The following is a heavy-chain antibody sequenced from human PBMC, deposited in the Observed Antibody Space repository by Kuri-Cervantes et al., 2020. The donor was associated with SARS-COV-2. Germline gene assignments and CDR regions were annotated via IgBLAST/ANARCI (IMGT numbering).Heavy chain of an antibody. V-gene: IGHV3-15*01. J-gene: IGHJ4*02. D-gene: IGHD1-26*01. CDR3: TTGLSASDYVRDY. CDR1: GFTFHVTY. CDR2: IKRNADGGTT. Sequence: GGSLRLSCVTFGFTFHVTYISWVRQAPGKGLEWVGRIKRNADGGTTDYASPVKGRFTISRDDSQDTLLLQMNSLKTEDTAVYYCTTGLSASDYVRDYWGQGTLVTVSS.